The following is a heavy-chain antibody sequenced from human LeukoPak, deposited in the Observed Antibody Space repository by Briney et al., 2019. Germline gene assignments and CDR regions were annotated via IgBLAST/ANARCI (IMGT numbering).Heavy chain of an antibody. Sequence: ASVKVSCKASGYTFTSYGISWVRQAPGQGLEWMGWISAYNGNTNYAQKLQGRVTMTTDTSTSTAYMELRSLRSDDTAVYYCARIPDIVVVVAATPGYGMDVWGQGTTVTVSS. J-gene: IGHJ6*02. D-gene: IGHD2-15*01. CDR2: ISAYNGNT. V-gene: IGHV1-18*01. CDR1: GYTFTSYG. CDR3: ARIPDIVVVVAATPGYGMDV.